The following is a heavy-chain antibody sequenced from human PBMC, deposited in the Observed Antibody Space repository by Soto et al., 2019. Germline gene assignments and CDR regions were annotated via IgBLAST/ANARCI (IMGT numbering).Heavy chain of an antibody. Sequence: QVQLQQWGAGLLKPSETLSLTCAVYGGSFSGYYWSWIRQPPGKGLEWIGEINHSGSTNYNPSLKSRVTISVDTSKNQFSLKLSSVTAADTVVYYCARGRVLWPALDYFDSWGQGNLVTVSS. J-gene: IGHJ4*02. CDR3: ARGRVLWPALDYFDS. D-gene: IGHD3-10*01. V-gene: IGHV4-34*01. CDR1: GGSFSGYY. CDR2: INHSGST.